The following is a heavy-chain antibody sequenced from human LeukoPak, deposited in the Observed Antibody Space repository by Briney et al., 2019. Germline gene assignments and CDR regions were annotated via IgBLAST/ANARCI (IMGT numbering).Heavy chain of an antibody. D-gene: IGHD3-22*01. J-gene: IGHJ6*03. V-gene: IGHV4-59*12. Sequence: SETLSLTCTVSGGSISSYYWSWIRQPPGKGLEWIGYINYSGSTNYNPSLKSRVTISVDTSKNQFSLKLSSVTAADTAVYYCARLVGSGYYYFNAYYMDVWGRGTTVTVSS. CDR3: ARLVGSGYYYFNAYYMDV. CDR1: GGSISSYY. CDR2: INYSGST.